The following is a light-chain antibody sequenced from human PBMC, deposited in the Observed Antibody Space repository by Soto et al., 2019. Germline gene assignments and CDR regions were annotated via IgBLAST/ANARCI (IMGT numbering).Light chain of an antibody. CDR2: KAS. V-gene: IGKV1-5*03. J-gene: IGKJ4*01. CDR3: QQYDSFSLT. Sequence: DIQMTQSPSTLSASVGDRVTITCRASQSISSWLAWYQQKPGKAPKLLIQKASSLESGVPSRFSGSGSGTEFTLTISSLQPDDFVTYYCQQYDSFSLTFGGGTKVEIK. CDR1: QSISSW.